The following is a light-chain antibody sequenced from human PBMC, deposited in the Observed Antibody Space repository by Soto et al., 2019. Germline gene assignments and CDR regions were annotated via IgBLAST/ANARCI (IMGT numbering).Light chain of an antibody. V-gene: IGKV1-39*01. J-gene: IGKJ1*01. CDR1: QNIDTY. CDR2: DAS. CDR3: QQSYSSPPT. Sequence: DIQMTQSPPALSASVGDRVTITCRASQNIDTYLNWYQQKPGKAPELLIHDASTLQSGVPSRFTGSGSGTDFTLTITSLQPEDFAVDHCQQSYSSPPTCGQGTKVEIK.